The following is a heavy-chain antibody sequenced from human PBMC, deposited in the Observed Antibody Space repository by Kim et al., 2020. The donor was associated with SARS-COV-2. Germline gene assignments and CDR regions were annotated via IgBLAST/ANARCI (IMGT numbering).Heavy chain of an antibody. D-gene: IGHD3-16*01. CDR3: ARESSVEGATLNDY. CDR1: GFTFSAYS. J-gene: IGHJ4*02. Sequence: GGSLRLSCAASGFTFSAYSMNWVRQAPGKGLEWLSYISGRSKVIYEADSVKGRFTISRDNAKNSLYLQMDSLRDEDTAIYYCARESSVEGATLNDYWGQGTLVTVSS. V-gene: IGHV3-48*02. CDR2: ISGRSKVI.